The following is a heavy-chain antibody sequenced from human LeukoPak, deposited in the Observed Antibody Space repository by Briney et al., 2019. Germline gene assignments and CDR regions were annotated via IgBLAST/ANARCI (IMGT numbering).Heavy chain of an antibody. CDR1: GFTFNNND. D-gene: IGHD3-10*01. CDR2: VSGSRSST. J-gene: IGHJ6*02. CDR3: AKSGGPRSPYYYSGMDV. Sequence: GGSQRLSCAASGFTFNNNDMSWVRQAPGKGLEWVSAVSGSRSSTYYADSVKGRFTISRASSKNTLYLQMSSLRAEDTAVYYCAKSGGPRSPYYYSGMDVWGRGTTVTVSS. V-gene: IGHV3-23*01.